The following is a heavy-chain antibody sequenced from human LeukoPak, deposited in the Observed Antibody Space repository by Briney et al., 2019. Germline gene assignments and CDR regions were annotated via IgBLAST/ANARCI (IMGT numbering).Heavy chain of an antibody. D-gene: IGHD1-26*01. CDR1: GGSISSYY. J-gene: IGHJ4*02. Sequence: SETLSLTCTVSGGSISSYYWSWIRQPPGKGLEWIGYIYYSGSTNYNPSLKSRVTISVDTSKNQFSLKLSSVTAADTAVYYCARHLGGLLRYFDYWGQGTLVTVSS. CDR2: IYYSGST. CDR3: ARHLGGLLRYFDY. V-gene: IGHV4-59*08.